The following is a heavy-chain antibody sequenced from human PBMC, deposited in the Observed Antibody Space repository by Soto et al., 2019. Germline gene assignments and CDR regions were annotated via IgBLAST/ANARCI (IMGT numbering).Heavy chain of an antibody. V-gene: IGHV3-9*01. Sequence: GGSLRLSCAASGFTFDDYAMHWVRQAPGKGLEWVSGISWNSGSIGYADSVKGRFTISRDNAKNSLYLQMNSLRAEDTALYYCAKDSYSGYDNYYYYMDVWGKGTTVTVSS. CDR1: GFTFDDYA. CDR2: ISWNSGSI. CDR3: AKDSYSGYDNYYYYMDV. J-gene: IGHJ6*03. D-gene: IGHD5-12*01.